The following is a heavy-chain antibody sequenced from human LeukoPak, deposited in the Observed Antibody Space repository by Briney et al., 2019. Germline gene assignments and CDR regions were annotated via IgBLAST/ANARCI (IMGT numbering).Heavy chain of an antibody. D-gene: IGHD4-17*01. J-gene: IGHJ5*02. Sequence: PGRSLRLTCAASGFTFRNYAMHWVRQAPGKGLEWVAVISYDGSNKYYADSVKGRFTISRDNSKNTLYLQMNSLRAEDTAVYYCAAPTTVTTPWGQGTLVTVSS. CDR2: ISYDGSNK. V-gene: IGHV3-30*04. CDR1: GFTFRNYA. CDR3: AAPTTVTTP.